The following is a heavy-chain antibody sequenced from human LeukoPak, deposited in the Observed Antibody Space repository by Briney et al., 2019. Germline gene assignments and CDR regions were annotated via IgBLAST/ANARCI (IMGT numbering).Heavy chain of an antibody. CDR2: INHSGST. V-gene: IGHV4-34*01. D-gene: IGHD2-15*01. Sequence: SETLSLTCAVYGGSFSGYYWSWIRQPPGKGLEWIGEINHSGSTNYNPSLKSRVTISVDTSKNQFSLKLSSVTAADTAVYYCATPVRGYCSGGSCSDAFDTWGQGTMVTVSS. J-gene: IGHJ3*02. CDR1: GGSFSGYY. CDR3: ATPVRGYCSGGSCSDAFDT.